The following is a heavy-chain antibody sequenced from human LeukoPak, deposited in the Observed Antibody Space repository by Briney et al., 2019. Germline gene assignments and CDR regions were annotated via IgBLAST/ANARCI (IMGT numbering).Heavy chain of an antibody. CDR3: ARVAAEVVGVPGPIGFGWLRRDYYYMDV. CDR1: GYIFTSYF. V-gene: IGHV1-46*01. J-gene: IGHJ6*03. Sequence: ASVKVSCKASGYIFTSYFMHWVRQAPGQGLEWMGLINPSGGSTRYAQKFQGRVTMTRDMSTSTVYMELSSLRSEDTAVYYCARVAAEVVGVPGPIGFGWLRRDYYYMDVWGKGTTVTVSS. CDR2: INPSGGST. D-gene: IGHD2-2*02.